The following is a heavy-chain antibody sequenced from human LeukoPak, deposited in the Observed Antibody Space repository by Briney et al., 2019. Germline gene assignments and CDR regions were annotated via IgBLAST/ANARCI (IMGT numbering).Heavy chain of an antibody. CDR2: IYYSGST. D-gene: IGHD3-22*01. J-gene: IGHJ4*02. CDR1: GGSISSYY. Sequence: SETLSLTCTVSGGSISSYYWSWIRQPPGKGLEWIGYIYYSGSTNYNPSLKSRVTISVDTSKNQFSLKLSSVTAADTAVYYCARALYYYDSSGYFTTDYFDYWGQGTLVTVSS. CDR3: ARALYYYDSSGYFTTDYFDY. V-gene: IGHV4-59*08.